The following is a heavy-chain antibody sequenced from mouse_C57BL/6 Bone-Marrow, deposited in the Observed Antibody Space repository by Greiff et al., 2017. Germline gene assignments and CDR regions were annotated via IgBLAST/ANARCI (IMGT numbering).Heavy chain of an antibody. V-gene: IGHV7-3*01. CDR3: ARCYYGSSYWYFDV. D-gene: IGHD1-1*01. CDR2: IRSKANGYTT. CDR1: GFTFTDYY. Sequence: EVQLVESGGGLVQPGGSLSLSCAASGFTFTDYYMSWVRQPPGKALEWLGFIRSKANGYTTEYSASVKGRFTISRDNSQSILYLQMNALRAEDSATYYCARCYYGSSYWYFDVWGTGTTVTVSS. J-gene: IGHJ1*03.